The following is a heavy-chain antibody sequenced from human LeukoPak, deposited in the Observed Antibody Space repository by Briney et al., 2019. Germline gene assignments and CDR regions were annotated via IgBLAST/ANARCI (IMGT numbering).Heavy chain of an antibody. CDR2: ISGNSGNI. CDR3: VKAISVFRCSDDAFHI. D-gene: IGHD2-8*01. V-gene: IGHV3-9*01. J-gene: IGHJ3*02. Sequence: PGGSLRLSCAASGFTFNGYAMCWVRQAPGKGLEWVSGISGNSGNIDYADSVKGRFTISRDNAKNSLYLQMYSLRPEDTAWYYCVKAISVFRCSDDAFHIWGGETMVTVSS. CDR1: GFTFNGYA.